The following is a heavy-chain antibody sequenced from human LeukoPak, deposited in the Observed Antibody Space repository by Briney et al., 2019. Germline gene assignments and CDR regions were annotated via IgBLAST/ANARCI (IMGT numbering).Heavy chain of an antibody. CDR3: AKGHTYGLGESYLDF. CDR2: ISWNSGSI. V-gene: IGHV3-9*01. J-gene: IGHJ4*02. D-gene: IGHD5-18*01. Sequence: GGSLRLSCEASGYTFDDYAMHWVRQAPGKGLEWVSAISWNSGSIGYADSVKGRFTISRDNGKNSLYLQMNSQRTEDTALYYCAKGHTYGLGESYLDFWGQGTLVSVSS. CDR1: GYTFDDYA.